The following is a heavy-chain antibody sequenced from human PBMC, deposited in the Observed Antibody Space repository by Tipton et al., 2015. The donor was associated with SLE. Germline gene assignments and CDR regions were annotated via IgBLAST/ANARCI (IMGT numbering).Heavy chain of an antibody. J-gene: IGHJ3*02. CDR3: ARNLDPGDAFDI. D-gene: IGHD1-1*01. Sequence: TLSLTCTVSGGSISSYYWSWIRQPPGKGLEWIGYIYYSGSTNYNPSLKSRVTISVDTSKNQFSLKLSSVTAADTAVYYCARNLDPGDAFDIWGQGTMVTVSS. CDR1: GGSISSYY. V-gene: IGHV4-59*08. CDR2: IYYSGST.